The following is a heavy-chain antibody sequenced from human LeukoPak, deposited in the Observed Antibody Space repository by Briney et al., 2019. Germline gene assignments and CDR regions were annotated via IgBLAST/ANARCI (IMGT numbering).Heavy chain of an antibody. D-gene: IGHD3-22*01. V-gene: IGHV1-46*01. CDR1: GYTFATYY. CDR3: AREFQEGYYDSSGYDY. Sequence: ASVKVSCRASGYTFATYYMHWVRQAPGQGLEWMGVINPSNGSTNYAQNFQGRVTMTRDTSTSTVYMELSSLRSEDTAVYYCAREFQEGYYDSSGYDYWGQGTLVTVSS. J-gene: IGHJ4*02. CDR2: INPSNGST.